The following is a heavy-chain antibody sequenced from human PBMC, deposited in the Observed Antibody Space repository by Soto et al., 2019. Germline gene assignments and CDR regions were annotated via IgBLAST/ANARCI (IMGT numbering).Heavy chain of an antibody. D-gene: IGHD5-12*01. CDR2: ISGSGST. V-gene: IGHV3-23*01. J-gene: IGHJ4*02. CDR3: AKGPLRLDYFDY. Sequence: EVQLLESGGGLVQPGGSLRLSCAASGFTFSNYAMNWVRQAPGKGLEWVSAISGSGSTYYADSVKGRFTISRDNSKNTLYLLMNSLRAEDTAVYYCAKGPLRLDYFDYWGPGTLVTVSS. CDR1: GFTFSNYA.